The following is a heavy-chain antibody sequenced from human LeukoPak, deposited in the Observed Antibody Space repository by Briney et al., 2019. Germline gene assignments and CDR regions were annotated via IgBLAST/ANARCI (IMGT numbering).Heavy chain of an antibody. Sequence: GSLRLSCAASGFTFSSYAMSWVRQAPGKGLEWVSAISGSGGSTYYADSVKGRFTISRDNSKNTLNLQMNGLRVEDTAVYFCAKTPYSSSLGAFDIWGQGTVVTVSS. V-gene: IGHV3-23*01. CDR3: AKTPYSSSLGAFDI. J-gene: IGHJ3*02. CDR2: ISGSGGST. CDR1: GFTFSSYA. D-gene: IGHD6-6*01.